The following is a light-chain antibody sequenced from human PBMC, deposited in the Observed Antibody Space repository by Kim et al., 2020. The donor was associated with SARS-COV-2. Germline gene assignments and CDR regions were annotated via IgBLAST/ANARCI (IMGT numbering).Light chain of an antibody. CDR1: QNIASRY. CDR2: GAS. J-gene: IGKJ1*01. Sequence: PGEGATLSCRASQNIASRYLAWYQQKPGQALRLLISGASSRATGIPDRFSGSGSGTDFTLTVSRLEPEDSAVYFCQQYDTSHRTFGQGTKVDIK. CDR3: QQYDTSHRT. V-gene: IGKV3-20*01.